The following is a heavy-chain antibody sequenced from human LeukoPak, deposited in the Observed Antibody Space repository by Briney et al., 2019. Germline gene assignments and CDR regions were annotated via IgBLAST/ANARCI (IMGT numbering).Heavy chain of an antibody. Sequence: GGSLRLSCADSGLTVNNNYMNWVRQAPGKGLEWVSYISSSGSTIYYADSVKGRFTISRDNAKNSLYLQMNSLRAEDTALYYCASFDWFDPWGQGTLVTVSS. V-gene: IGHV3-48*01. CDR2: ISSSGSTI. CDR3: ASFDWFDP. J-gene: IGHJ5*02. CDR1: GLTVNNNY.